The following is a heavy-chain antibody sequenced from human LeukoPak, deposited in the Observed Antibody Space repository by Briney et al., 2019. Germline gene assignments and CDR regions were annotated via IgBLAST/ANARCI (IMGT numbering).Heavy chain of an antibody. CDR2: IKEDGSEK. CDR3: ARAFS. Sequence: QSGGSLRLSCAASGFTVSSNHMSWVRQAPGKGLEWVANIKEDGSEKSYVDSVKGRFTISRDNAKNSLYLQMNSLRAEDTAVYYCARAFSWGQGTLVTVSS. D-gene: IGHD3-16*01. J-gene: IGHJ5*02. CDR1: GFTVSSNH. V-gene: IGHV3-7*01.